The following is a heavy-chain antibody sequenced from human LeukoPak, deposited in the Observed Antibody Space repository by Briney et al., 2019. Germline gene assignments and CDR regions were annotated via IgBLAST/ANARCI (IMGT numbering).Heavy chain of an antibody. V-gene: IGHV3-21*01. CDR1: GFTFSSYS. CDR2: ISSSSSYI. D-gene: IGHD6-13*01. J-gene: IGHJ5*02. Sequence: GGSLRLSCAASGFTFSSYSMNWVRQAPGKGLEWVSSISSSSSYIYYADSVKGRFTIPRDNAKNSLYLQMNSLRAEDTAVYYCARDGAAAGWNWFDPWGQGTLVTVSS. CDR3: ARDGAAAGWNWFDP.